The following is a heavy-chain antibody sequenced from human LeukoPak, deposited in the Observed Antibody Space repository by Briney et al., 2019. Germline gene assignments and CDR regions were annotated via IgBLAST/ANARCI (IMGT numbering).Heavy chain of an antibody. CDR2: IYHSGST. CDR3: ARGPITMVRGVHFDY. J-gene: IGHJ4*02. CDR1: GGSISSSNW. D-gene: IGHD3-10*01. Sequence: SGTLSLTCAVSGGSISSSNWWSWVRQPPGKGLEWVGEIYHSGSTNYNPSLKSRVTISVDKSKNQFSLKLSSVTAADTAVYYCARGPITMVRGVHFDYWGQGTLVTVSS. V-gene: IGHV4-4*02.